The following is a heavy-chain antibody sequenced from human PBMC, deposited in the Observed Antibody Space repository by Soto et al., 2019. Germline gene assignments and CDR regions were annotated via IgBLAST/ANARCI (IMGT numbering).Heavy chain of an antibody. Sequence: QVQLVQSGTEVKKPGSSVKVSCEASGGTFRNYPINWVRQAPGQGLEWMGSIFPLTDIPDYAQNFQARLTISAHKSTSTAYMELSSLTSDDTAMYFCARGPLVVLNYFESWGQGTLVTVSS. V-gene: IGHV1-69*02. CDR1: GGTFRNYP. CDR3: ARGPLVVLNYFES. CDR2: IFPLTDIP. J-gene: IGHJ4*02.